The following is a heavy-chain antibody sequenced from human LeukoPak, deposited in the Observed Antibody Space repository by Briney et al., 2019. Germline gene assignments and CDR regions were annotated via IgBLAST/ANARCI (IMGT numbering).Heavy chain of an antibody. J-gene: IGHJ4*02. Sequence: SETLSLTCTVSGGSISGYYWSWIRQPPEKGLEWIGYIDYSGSTNYNPSLKSRVTISVDTSKNQFSLKLSSVTAADTAAYYCASSFGVAATAFDYWGQGTLVTVSS. CDR3: ASSFGVAATAFDY. CDR1: GGSISGYY. CDR2: IDYSGST. D-gene: IGHD2-15*01. V-gene: IGHV4-59*08.